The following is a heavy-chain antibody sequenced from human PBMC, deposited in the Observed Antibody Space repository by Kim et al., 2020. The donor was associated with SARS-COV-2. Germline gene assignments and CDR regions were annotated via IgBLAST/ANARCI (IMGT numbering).Heavy chain of an antibody. CDR1: GFTFSSYG. CDR2: ISYDGSNK. D-gene: IGHD6-6*01. J-gene: IGHJ6*03. V-gene: IGHV3-30*18. CDR3: AKAYSSSPDYYYYYYMDV. Sequence: GGSLRLSCAASGFTFSSYGMHWVRQAPGKGLEWVAVISYDGSNKYYADSVKGRFTISRDNSKNTLYLQMNSLRAEDTAVYYCAKAYSSSPDYYYYYYMDV.